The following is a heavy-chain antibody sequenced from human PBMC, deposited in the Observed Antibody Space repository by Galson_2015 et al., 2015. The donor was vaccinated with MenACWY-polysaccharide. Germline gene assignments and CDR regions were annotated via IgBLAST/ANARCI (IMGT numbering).Heavy chain of an antibody. D-gene: IGHD3-3*01. Sequence: ETLSLTCTVSGGSISSYYWSWIRQPPGKGLEWIGYIYYSGSTNYNPSLKSRVTISVDTSKNQFSLKLSSVTAADTAVYYCARDRSYDFWSGYYYYYYGMDVWGQGTTVTVSS. CDR1: GGSISSYY. J-gene: IGHJ6*02. CDR2: IYYSGST. CDR3: ARDRSYDFWSGYYYYYYGMDV. V-gene: IGHV4-59*01.